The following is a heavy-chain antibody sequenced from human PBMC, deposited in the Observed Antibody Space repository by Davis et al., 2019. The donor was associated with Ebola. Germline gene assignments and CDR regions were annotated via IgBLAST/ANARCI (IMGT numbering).Heavy chain of an antibody. J-gene: IGHJ3*02. V-gene: IGHV1-2*06. CDR2: LNPNTGDT. Sequence: ASVKVSCKASGYTFTGYYIQWVRQAPGQGLEWMGRLNPNTGDTNYAQKFQGRVTMTRDTSISTAYMDLSSLRSEDTALYYCTTPGGQDSGYDVFDIWGQGTMVTVSS. CDR3: TTPGGQDSGYDVFDI. D-gene: IGHD5-12*01. CDR1: GYTFTGYY.